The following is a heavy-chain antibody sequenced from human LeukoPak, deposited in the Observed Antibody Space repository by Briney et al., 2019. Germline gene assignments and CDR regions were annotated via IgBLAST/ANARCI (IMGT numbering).Heavy chain of an antibody. V-gene: IGHV3-13*01. D-gene: IGHD3-16*02. CDR2: IGTAGDI. J-gene: IGHJ6*03. Sequence: QPGGSLRLSFAASGFTFSSYDMHWVRQATGKGREWVSVIGTAGDIYYSGSVKGRFTISRENAKSSLYLQMRAWDTAVYYCARDRGRYYMDVWGKGTTVTVSS. CDR1: GFTFSSYD. CDR3: ARDRGRYYMDV.